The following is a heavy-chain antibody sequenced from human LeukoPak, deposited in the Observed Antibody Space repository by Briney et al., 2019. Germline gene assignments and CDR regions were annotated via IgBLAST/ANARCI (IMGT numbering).Heavy chain of an antibody. J-gene: IGHJ4*02. Sequence: SETLSLTCAVYGGSFSGYYWSWIRQPPGKGLEWIGEINHSGSTNYNPSLKSRVTISVDTSKNQFSLKLSSVTAADTAVYYCARGVYIAAAQYAYWGQGTLVTVSS. CDR3: ARGVYIAAAQYAY. CDR1: GGSFSGYY. V-gene: IGHV4-34*01. CDR2: INHSGST. D-gene: IGHD6-13*01.